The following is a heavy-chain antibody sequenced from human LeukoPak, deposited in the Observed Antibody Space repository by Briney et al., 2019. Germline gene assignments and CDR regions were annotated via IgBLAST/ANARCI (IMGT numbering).Heavy chain of an antibody. V-gene: IGHV3-23*01. D-gene: IGHD6-6*01. Sequence: GGSLRLSCAASGFTFSSYAMSWVRQAPGRGLEWGSVISGSGGSTCYADSVKGRFTISRDNSKNTLYLQMNSLRAEDTAVYYCAQGSIGFDAFDFWGQGTTVTVSS. CDR2: ISGSGGST. CDR1: GFTFSSYA. CDR3: AQGSIGFDAFDF. J-gene: IGHJ3*01.